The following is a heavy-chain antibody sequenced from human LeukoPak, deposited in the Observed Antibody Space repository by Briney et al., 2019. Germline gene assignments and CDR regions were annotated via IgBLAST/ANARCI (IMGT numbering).Heavy chain of an antibody. V-gene: IGHV4-59*08. CDR3: ARPVISGYYYYMDV. J-gene: IGHJ6*03. D-gene: IGHD3-10*01. Sequence: SETLSLTCTVSGDFITAYYWSWIRQPPGKGLEWIGYVYYSGSTGYNPSLRSRVTISVDTSKNQFSLKLSSVTAADTAVYYCARPVISGYYYYMDVWGKGTTVTISS. CDR2: VYYSGST. CDR1: GDFITAYY.